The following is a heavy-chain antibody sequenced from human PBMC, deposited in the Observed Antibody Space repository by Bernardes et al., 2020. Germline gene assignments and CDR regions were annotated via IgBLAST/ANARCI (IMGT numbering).Heavy chain of an antibody. CDR2: INHSGST. D-gene: IGHD1-1*01. CDR3: ARGKWNGRSCFDP. V-gene: IGHV4-34*01. CDR1: GDSFSGSY. Sequence: WETLSLTCAVYGDSFSGSYWSWIRQPPGQGLEWIGEINHSGSTNYNPSLKSRVTISVDTSKNQFSLKLSSVTAADTAVYYCARGKWNGRSCFDPWGQGTLVTVSS. J-gene: IGHJ5*02.